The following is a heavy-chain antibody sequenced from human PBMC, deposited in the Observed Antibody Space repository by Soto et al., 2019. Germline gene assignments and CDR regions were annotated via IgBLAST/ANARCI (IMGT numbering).Heavy chain of an antibody. CDR2: INPNSGGT. Sequence: ASVKVSCKASGYTFTGYYMHWVRQAPGQGLEWMGWINPNSGGTNYAQKFQGWVTVTGDTSISTAYMELSRLRSDDTAVYYCARGNRIAAAGIETGDGNPNFDYWGQGTLVTVSS. CDR1: GYTFTGYY. D-gene: IGHD6-13*01. V-gene: IGHV1-2*04. J-gene: IGHJ4*02. CDR3: ARGNRIAAAGIETGDGNPNFDY.